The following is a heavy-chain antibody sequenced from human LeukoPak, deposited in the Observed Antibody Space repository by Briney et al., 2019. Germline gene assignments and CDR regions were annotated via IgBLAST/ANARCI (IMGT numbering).Heavy chain of an antibody. Sequence: ASVKVSCKASGYTFTDYYMHWVRQAPGQGLEWMGWMNPNSGGTNSAQKFQGRITMTRDTSISTAYMELSRLRSGDTAVYYCASGFRISVTGTSSIPYFDYWGPGILVTVSS. CDR2: MNPNSGGT. V-gene: IGHV1-2*02. D-gene: IGHD6-13*01. J-gene: IGHJ4*02. CDR1: GYTFTDYY. CDR3: ASGFRISVTGTSSIPYFDY.